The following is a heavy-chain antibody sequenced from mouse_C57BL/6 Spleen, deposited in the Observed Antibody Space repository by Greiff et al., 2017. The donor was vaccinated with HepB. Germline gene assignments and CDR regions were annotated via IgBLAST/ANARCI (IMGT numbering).Heavy chain of an antibody. CDR3: ARHDLLRYAMDY. CDR2: ISGGGGNT. V-gene: IGHV5-9*01. CDR1: GFTFSSYT. Sequence: EVKLEESGGGLVKPGGSLKLSCAASGFTFSSYTMSWVRQTPEKRLEWVATISGGGGNTYYPDSVKGRFTISRDNAKNTLYLQMSSLRSEDTALYYCARHDLLRYAMDYWGQGTSVTVSS. J-gene: IGHJ4*01. D-gene: IGHD1-1*01.